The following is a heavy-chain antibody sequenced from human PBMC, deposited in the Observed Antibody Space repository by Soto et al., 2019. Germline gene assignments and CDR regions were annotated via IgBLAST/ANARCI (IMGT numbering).Heavy chain of an antibody. J-gene: IGHJ4*02. CDR2: IGTAGDT. V-gene: IGHV3-13*01. Sequence: EVQLVESGGGLVQPGGSLRLSCAASGFTXXSYXXXXVRQATGKGLEWVSAIGTAGDTYYPGSVKGRFTISRENAKNSLYLQMNSLRAEDTAVYYCARGRGPVDYWGQGTLVTVSS. D-gene: IGHD5-12*01. CDR1: GFTXXSYX. CDR3: ARGRGPVDY.